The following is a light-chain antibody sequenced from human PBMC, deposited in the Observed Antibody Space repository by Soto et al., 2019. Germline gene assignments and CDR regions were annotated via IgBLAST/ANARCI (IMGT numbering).Light chain of an antibody. V-gene: IGKV3-15*01. Sequence: EIVMTQSPVTLSVSPGERATLSSRASQSINNNLVWYQQKPGQAPRLLISGASTRATGIPERFSGSGSGTEFTLTISRLQSEDFAVYYCQHHYNWPLTFGGGTKVDIK. CDR1: QSINNN. J-gene: IGKJ4*01. CDR3: QHHYNWPLT. CDR2: GAS.